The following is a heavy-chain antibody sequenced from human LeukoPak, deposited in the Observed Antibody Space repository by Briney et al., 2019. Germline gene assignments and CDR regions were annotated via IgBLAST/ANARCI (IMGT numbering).Heavy chain of an antibody. J-gene: IGHJ6*03. CDR1: GYTFTDYD. Sequence: ASVKVSCKASGYTFTDYDVNWVRQAPGQGLEWMGWMTPTSGDTGYAQKFQGMVTMTRSMSKNTAYMELSRLRSEDTAVYFCARVVMKAFYYYYMDVWGKGTTITISS. V-gene: IGHV1-8*01. D-gene: IGHD2-21*01. CDR2: MTPTSGDT. CDR3: ARVVMKAFYYYYMDV.